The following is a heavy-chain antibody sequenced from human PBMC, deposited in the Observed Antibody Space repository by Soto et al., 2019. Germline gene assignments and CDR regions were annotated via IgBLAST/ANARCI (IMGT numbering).Heavy chain of an antibody. D-gene: IGHD7-27*01. V-gene: IGHV1-69*13. CDR2: IIPIFGTA. Sequence: ASVKVSCKASGGTFSSYAISWVRQAPGQGLEWMGGIIPIFGTANYAQKFQGRVTITADESTSTAYMELSSLRSEDTAVYYCASVWGSGGVAGGYWGQGTLVTVS. J-gene: IGHJ4*02. CDR3: ASVWGSGGVAGGY. CDR1: GGTFSSYA.